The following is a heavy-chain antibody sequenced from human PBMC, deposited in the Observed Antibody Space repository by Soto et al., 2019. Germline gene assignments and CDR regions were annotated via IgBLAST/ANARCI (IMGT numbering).Heavy chain of an antibody. Sequence: QVQLLQSGAEVKKPGASVKVSCKASGDTFTANYIHWVRQAPGQGFEWMGWINPKSGGTKYPQKFQGRVTITRDTSLSTAYMTLTRVTSDDTAVYYCARDLAKGGGSAGFDYWGQGTLVTVSS. D-gene: IGHD1-26*01. CDR3: ARDLAKGGGSAGFDY. CDR2: INPKSGGT. V-gene: IGHV1-2*02. J-gene: IGHJ4*02. CDR1: GDTFTANY.